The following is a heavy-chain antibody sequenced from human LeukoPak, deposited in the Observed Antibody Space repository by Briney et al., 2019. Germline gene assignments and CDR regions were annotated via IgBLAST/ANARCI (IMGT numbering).Heavy chain of an antibody. J-gene: IGHJ2*01. V-gene: IGHV1-8*03. CDR1: GYTFTSYD. D-gene: IGHD5-24*01. CDR3: ARGRDGYNFGYFDL. Sequence: ASVKVSCKASGYTFTSYDINWVRQATGQGLELMGWMTPNSGYTGYAQKFQGRVTITRNTSITTAYMELSSLRFEDTAVYYCARGRDGYNFGYFDLWGRGTLVTVSS. CDR2: MTPNSGYT.